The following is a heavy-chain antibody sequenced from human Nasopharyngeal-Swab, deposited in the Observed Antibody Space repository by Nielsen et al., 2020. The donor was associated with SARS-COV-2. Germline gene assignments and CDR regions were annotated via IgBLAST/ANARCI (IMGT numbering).Heavy chain of an antibody. D-gene: IGHD2-15*01. Sequence: ASVKVSCKASGYTFTSYDINWVRRATGQGLEWMGWMNPNSGNTGYAQKFQGRVTMTRNTSISTAYMELSSLRSEDTAVYYCARGGTPLGGYYYGMDVWGQGTTVTVSS. V-gene: IGHV1-8*01. J-gene: IGHJ6*02. CDR1: GYTFTSYD. CDR2: MNPNSGNT. CDR3: ARGGTPLGGYYYGMDV.